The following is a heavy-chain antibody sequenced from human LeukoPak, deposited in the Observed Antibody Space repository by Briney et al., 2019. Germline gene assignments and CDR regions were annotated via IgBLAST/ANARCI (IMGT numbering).Heavy chain of an antibody. Sequence: ASVKVPCKASGYTFTAYGINWVRQAPGQGLEWMGWISTFNDNTKYAQKFQDRVSMTIDTSTSTAYMDLRSLRSDDTAVYYCARDGGDFWSGPWFDPWGQGTLVTVSS. D-gene: IGHD3-3*01. CDR2: ISTFNDNT. V-gene: IGHV1-18*01. J-gene: IGHJ5*02. CDR1: GYTFTAYG. CDR3: ARDGGDFWSGPWFDP.